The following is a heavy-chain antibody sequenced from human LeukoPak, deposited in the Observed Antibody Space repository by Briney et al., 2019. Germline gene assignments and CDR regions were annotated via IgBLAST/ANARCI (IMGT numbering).Heavy chain of an antibody. Sequence: SVKVSCKASGGTFSSYAISWVRQAPGQGLEWMGRIIPILGIANYAQKFQGRVTITADKSTSTAYMELSSLRSEDTAVYYCASTIKGEDYYYGMDVWGQGTTVTVSS. CDR3: ASTIKGEDYYYGMDV. CDR1: GGTFSSYA. D-gene: IGHD3-16*01. J-gene: IGHJ6*02. V-gene: IGHV1-69*04. CDR2: IIPILGIA.